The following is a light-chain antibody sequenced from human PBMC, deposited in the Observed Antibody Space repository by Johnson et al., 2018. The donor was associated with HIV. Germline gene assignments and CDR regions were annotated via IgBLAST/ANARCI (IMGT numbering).Light chain of an antibody. Sequence: QSVLTQPPSVSAAPGQKVSISCSGSSSNIGDNYVSWYQQVPGTAPKLLIYEDTKRPSGIPDRFSGSKSGTSATLAITGLQTWDEADYYCETWDSSLRAGYVFGTGTKVTVL. CDR3: ETWDSSLRAGYV. CDR1: SSNIGDNY. J-gene: IGLJ1*01. V-gene: IGLV1-51*02. CDR2: EDT.